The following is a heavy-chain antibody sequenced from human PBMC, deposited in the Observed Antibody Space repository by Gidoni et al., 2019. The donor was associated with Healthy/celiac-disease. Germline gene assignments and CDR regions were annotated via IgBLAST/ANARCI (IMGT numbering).Heavy chain of an antibody. CDR3: ATLGAVEVVTAIRRGYYDYGMDV. Sequence: QVQLVQSGAEVKKPGSSVTVSCKASGGTFLSYALSWVRQAPGQGLEWMGGIIPIFGTANYAQKFQGRVTMTADESTSTAYMELSSLRAEDTAVYYCATLGAVEVVTAIRRGYYDYGMDVWGQGTTVTVSS. CDR2: IIPIFGTA. V-gene: IGHV1-69*01. CDR1: GGTFLSYA. D-gene: IGHD2-21*02. J-gene: IGHJ6*02.